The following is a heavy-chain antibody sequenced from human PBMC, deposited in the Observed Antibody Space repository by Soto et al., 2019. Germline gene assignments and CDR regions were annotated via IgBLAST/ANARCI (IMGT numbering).Heavy chain of an antibody. CDR3: AHTPEGASRVWGTGRCFQY. Sequence: QITLKESGPTLVKPTQTLTLTCTFSGFSLSTSGVGVGWIRQPPGKALEWLALIYWDDDKRYSPSLNSRLTITKDTTKNQVFLTMTNMDPVDTATYYCAHTPEGASRVWGTGRCFQYWGQGTLVTVSS. J-gene: IGHJ1*01. CDR1: GFSLSTSGVG. V-gene: IGHV2-5*02. D-gene: IGHD3-16*01. CDR2: IYWDDDK.